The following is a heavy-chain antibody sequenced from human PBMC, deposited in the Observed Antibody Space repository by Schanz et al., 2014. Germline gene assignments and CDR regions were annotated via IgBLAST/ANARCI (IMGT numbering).Heavy chain of an antibody. CDR2: MSYDGSIK. CDR3: AKQIHYDILTVTRN. Sequence: QVQLVESGGGVVQPGRSLRLSCAASGFTFSSYGMHWVRQAPGKGLEWVAAMSYDGSIKYYGDSVKGRFSISRDYSKNTLYLQMSSLRAEDTAVYYCAKQIHYDILTVTRNWGQGTLVTVSS. V-gene: IGHV3-33*06. CDR1: GFTFSSYG. J-gene: IGHJ4*02. D-gene: IGHD3-9*01.